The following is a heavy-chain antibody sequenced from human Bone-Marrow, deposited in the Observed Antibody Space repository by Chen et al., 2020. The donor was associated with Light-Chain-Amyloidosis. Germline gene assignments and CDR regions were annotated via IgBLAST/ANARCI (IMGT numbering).Heavy chain of an antibody. CDR1: GYTLPNYW. D-gene: IGHD5-12*01. V-gene: IGHV5-51*01. CDR3: ARRRDGYNFDY. Sequence: EVQLEQSGPEVTKHGESPKISRKGSGYTLPNYWIGWVRQMPGKGLEWMGVIYPDDSDARYSPSFEGQVTISADKSITTAYLQWRSLKASDTAMYYCARRRDGYNFDYWGQGTLVTVSS. CDR2: IYPDDSDA. J-gene: IGHJ4*02.